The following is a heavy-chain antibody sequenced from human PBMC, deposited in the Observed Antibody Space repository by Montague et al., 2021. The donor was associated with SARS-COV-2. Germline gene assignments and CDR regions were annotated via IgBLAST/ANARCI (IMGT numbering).Heavy chain of an antibody. J-gene: IGHJ4*02. D-gene: IGHD1-26*01. V-gene: IGHV4-38-2*02. CDR2: NYLHGNA. CDR1: GYFIGTGYY. Sequence: SETLSLTCSVSGYFIGTGYYWGWIRQSPGKGLECIGSNYLHGNAYYNPSLNSLVPISLDTSNNQFSLRLTSVTTSDTAVYYCARGRGTRAGFDYWGQGIRVIVSS. CDR3: ARGRGTRAGFDY.